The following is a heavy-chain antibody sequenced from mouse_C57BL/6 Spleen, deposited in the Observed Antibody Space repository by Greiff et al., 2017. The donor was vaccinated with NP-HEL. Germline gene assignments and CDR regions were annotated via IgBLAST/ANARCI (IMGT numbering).Heavy chain of an antibody. D-gene: IGHD1-1*01. CDR1: GYSITSGYY. J-gene: IGHJ2*01. CDR2: ISYDGSN. Sequence: ESGPGLVKPSQSLSLTCSVTGYSITSGYYWNWIRQFPGNKLEWMGYISYDGSNNYNPSLKNRISITRDTSKNQFFLKLNSVTTEDTATYYCARCAIYYYGSSFFDYWGQGTTLTVSS. CDR3: ARCAIYYYGSSFFDY. V-gene: IGHV3-6*01.